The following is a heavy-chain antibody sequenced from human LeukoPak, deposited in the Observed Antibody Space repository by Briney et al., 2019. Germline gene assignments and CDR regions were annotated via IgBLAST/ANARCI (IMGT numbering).Heavy chain of an antibody. CDR2: IRYDGSNK. Sequence: PGGSLRLSCAASGFTFSNYGMHWVRQAPGKGLEWVAFIRYDGSNKYYADSVKGRFTISRDNSKNTLYLQMNSLRAEDTAVYYCARDLGDMYYDILTGYSGRPSDYWGQGTLVTVSS. CDR1: GFTFSNYG. J-gene: IGHJ4*02. D-gene: IGHD3-9*01. V-gene: IGHV3-30*02. CDR3: ARDLGDMYYDILTGYSGRPSDY.